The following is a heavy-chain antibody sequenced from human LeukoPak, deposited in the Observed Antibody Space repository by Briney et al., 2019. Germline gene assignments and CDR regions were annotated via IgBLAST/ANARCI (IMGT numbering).Heavy chain of an antibody. CDR1: GFTFSSYS. CDR2: ISSSSRTI. CDR3: VRGDSRDY. V-gene: IGHV3-48*04. Sequence: GGSLRLSCAASGFTFSSYSMNWVRQAPGKGLEWVSYISSSSRTIYYADSVKGRFTISRDNAKNSLSLRMNSLRVEDTAVYYCVRGDSRDYWGQGTLVTVSS. D-gene: IGHD1-26*01. J-gene: IGHJ4*02.